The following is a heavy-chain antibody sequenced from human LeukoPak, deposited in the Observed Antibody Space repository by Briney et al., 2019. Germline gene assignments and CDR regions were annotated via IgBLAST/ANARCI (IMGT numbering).Heavy chain of an antibody. J-gene: IGHJ5*02. CDR2: IYYSGST. Sequence: TSETLSRTGTVSGGSSSSGDYYWSWIRQPPGKGLEWIGYIYYSGSTYYNPSLKSRVTISVDTSKNQSSLKLSSVTAADTAVYYCARDTGYSGSWFAPWGQGTLVTVSS. D-gene: IGHD5-12*01. V-gene: IGHV4-30-4*01. CDR1: GGSSSSGDYY. CDR3: ARDTGYSGSWFAP.